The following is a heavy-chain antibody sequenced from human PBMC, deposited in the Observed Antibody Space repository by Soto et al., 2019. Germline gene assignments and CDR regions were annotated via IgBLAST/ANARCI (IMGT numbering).Heavy chain of an antibody. Sequence: PGGSLRLSCAASGFTFRSYWMTWVRQAPGKGLEWVANIKQDGSEKYYVDSVKGRFTISRDNSKNTLYLQMNSLRAEDTAVYYCARRSSGGYLDSGGRGPLVTVSS. CDR3: ARRSSGGYLDS. CDR1: GFTFRSYW. V-gene: IGHV3-7*03. D-gene: IGHD6-19*01. CDR2: IKQDGSEK. J-gene: IGHJ4*02.